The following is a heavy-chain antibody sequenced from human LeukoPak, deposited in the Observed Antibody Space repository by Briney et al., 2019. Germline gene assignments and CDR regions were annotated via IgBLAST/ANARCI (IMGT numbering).Heavy chain of an antibody. J-gene: IGHJ4*02. D-gene: IGHD1-26*01. CDR2: INPNNGVT. V-gene: IGHV1-18*04. CDR1: GNTFTGYF. CDR3: ARVKARSGSYSLDY. Sequence: ASVKVSCKASGNTFTGYFMHWVRQAPGQGLEWMGWINPNNGVTNYAQRLQGRVTMTTDTSTSTAYMELRSLRSDDTAVYYCARVKARSGSYSLDYWGQGTLVTVSS.